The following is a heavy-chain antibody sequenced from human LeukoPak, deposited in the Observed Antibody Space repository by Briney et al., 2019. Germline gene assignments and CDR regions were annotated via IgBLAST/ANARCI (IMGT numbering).Heavy chain of an antibody. V-gene: IGHV3-23*01. CDR2: ISGSGGST. CDR3: AKVVSYDFWSGYYFDY. CDR1: GFTFSSYA. D-gene: IGHD3-3*01. J-gene: IGHJ4*02. Sequence: GGSLRLSCAASGFTFSSYAMSWVRQAPGKGLEWVSAISGSGGSTYYADSVKGRFTISRDNSKNTLYLQMNSLRAEDTAVYYCAKVVSYDFWSGYYFDYWGQGTLVTVSS.